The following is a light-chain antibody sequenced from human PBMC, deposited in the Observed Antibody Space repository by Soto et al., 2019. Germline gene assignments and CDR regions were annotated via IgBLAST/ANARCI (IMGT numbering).Light chain of an antibody. J-gene: IGKJ1*01. CDR3: QQRSNWHVT. CDR1: RGVSSS. V-gene: IGKV3D-11*01. CDR2: DAS. Sequence: EIVMTESPATLSVSPVERATLSCRASRGVSSSLAWYHKKPGQAPRLLIYDASTRATGIPARFSGSGSGTDFTLTISSLEPEDFAVYYCQQRSNWHVTFGQGTKVDIK.